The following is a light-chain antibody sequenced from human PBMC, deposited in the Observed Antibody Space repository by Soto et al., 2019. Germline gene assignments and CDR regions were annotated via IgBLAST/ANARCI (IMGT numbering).Light chain of an antibody. CDR3: QQYGSSLT. J-gene: IGKJ4*01. CDR1: QSVSSY. V-gene: IGKV3-20*01. CDR2: DAS. Sequence: EIVLTQSPATLSLSPGERATLSCRASQSVSSYLAWYQQKPGQAPRLLIYDASNRATGIPDRFSGRGSGTDFTLTINRLEPEDFAVYYCQQYGSSLTFGGGTKVEI.